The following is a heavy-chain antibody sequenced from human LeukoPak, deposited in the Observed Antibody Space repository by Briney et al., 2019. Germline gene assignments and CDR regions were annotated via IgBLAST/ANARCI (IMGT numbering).Heavy chain of an antibody. CDR2: IYYSGTT. CDR3: ARDIAAWYFDY. J-gene: IGHJ4*02. Sequence: SETLSLTCTVSGGSISSGSYYWGWIRQPPGKGLEWIGVIYYSGTTYYNPSLKSRVTLSVDTSKNQFSLKLSSVTAADTAVYYCARDIAAWYFDYWGQGTLVTASS. D-gene: IGHD6-13*01. V-gene: IGHV4-39*07. CDR1: GGSISSGSYY.